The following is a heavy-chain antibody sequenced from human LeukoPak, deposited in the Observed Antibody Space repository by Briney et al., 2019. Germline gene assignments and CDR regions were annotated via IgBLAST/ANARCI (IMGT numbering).Heavy chain of an antibody. CDR2: IRSKAYGGTT. D-gene: IGHD3-22*01. CDR3: TIIVRYYYDSSGYYDC. J-gene: IGHJ4*02. Sequence: GGSLRLSCTASGFTFGDYAMSWFRQAPGKGLEWVGFIRSKAYGGTTEYAASVKGRFTISRDDSKSIAYLQMNSLKTEDTAVYYCTIIVRYYYDSSGYYDCWGQGTLVTVSS. V-gene: IGHV3-49*03. CDR1: GFTFGDYA.